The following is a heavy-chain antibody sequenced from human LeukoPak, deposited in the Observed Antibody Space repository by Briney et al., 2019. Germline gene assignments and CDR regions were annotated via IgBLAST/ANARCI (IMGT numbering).Heavy chain of an antibody. V-gene: IGHV4-59*01. Sequence: SETLSLTCTVSGGAISSYYWTWIRQPPGKGLEWIGCIFYNGKTNYNPSLKSRVTITVDTPKNQFSLKLKSVTAADTAVYYCARASPLLYSDFWSGYFDSWGQGTLVTVSS. J-gene: IGHJ4*02. D-gene: IGHD3-3*01. CDR1: GGAISSYY. CDR2: IFYNGKT. CDR3: ARASPLLYSDFWSGYFDS.